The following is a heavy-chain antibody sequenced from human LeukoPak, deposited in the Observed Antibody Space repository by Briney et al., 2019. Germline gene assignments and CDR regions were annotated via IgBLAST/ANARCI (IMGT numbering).Heavy chain of an antibody. J-gene: IGHJ4*02. CDR1: GFTFSNSV. CDR2: INDSGGSA. CDR3: ARGVSGWPYYLDY. Sequence: GGSLRLSCAASGFTFSNSVISWVRQAPGKGLEWVSSINDSGGSAYYADSVKGRFTISRDNSKNTLYLQMNSLRAEDTAVYYCARGVSGWPYYLDYWGQGALVTVSS. D-gene: IGHD6-19*01. V-gene: IGHV3-23*01.